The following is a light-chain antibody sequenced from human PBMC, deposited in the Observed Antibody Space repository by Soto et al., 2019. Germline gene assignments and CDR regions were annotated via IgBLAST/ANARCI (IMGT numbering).Light chain of an antibody. CDR3: QRRSNWPLT. J-gene: IGKJ3*01. CDR2: DAS. CDR1: QSVSSY. Sequence: EIVLTQSPATLSLSPGERATLSCRASQSVSSYLAWYQQKLGQAPRLLIYDASNRATGIPARFSGSGSGTDFTLTISSLEPEDFAVYYCQRRSNWPLTFGPGTKVDIK. V-gene: IGKV3-11*01.